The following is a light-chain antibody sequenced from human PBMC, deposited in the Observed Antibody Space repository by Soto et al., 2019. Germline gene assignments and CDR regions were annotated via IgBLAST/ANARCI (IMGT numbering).Light chain of an antibody. CDR2: GAS. CDR3: QQYFEWPPMT. V-gene: IGKV3-15*01. J-gene: IGKJ1*01. Sequence: EVVMTQSPATLSVSPGERATLSCRASETVATNLAWYQQKPGQAPRLLISGASTRAAGISDSFRGSGSGTEFTLTISSLRSEDSAIYYCQQYFEWPPMTFGQGTKVEI. CDR1: ETVATN.